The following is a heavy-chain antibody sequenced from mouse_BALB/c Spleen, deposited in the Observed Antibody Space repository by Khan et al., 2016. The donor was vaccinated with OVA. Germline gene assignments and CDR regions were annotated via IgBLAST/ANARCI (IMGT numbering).Heavy chain of an antibody. V-gene: IGHV10-1*02. CDR1: GFTFNTYA. CDR3: VRHKNYDGEDAMDY. D-gene: IGHD1-1*01. Sequence: EVQLVESGGELVQPKGSLKLSCAASGFTFNTYAMNWVRQAPGKGLEWVARIRSKTNNYATYYADSVKDRFTISRDDSQSMLYLQMNNLKTEDTAMYYWVRHKNYDGEDAMDYWGQGTSVTVSS. CDR2: IRSKTNNYAT. J-gene: IGHJ4*01.